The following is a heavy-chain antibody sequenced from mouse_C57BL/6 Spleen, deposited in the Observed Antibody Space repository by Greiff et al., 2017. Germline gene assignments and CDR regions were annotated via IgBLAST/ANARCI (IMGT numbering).Heavy chain of an antibody. V-gene: IGHV5-4*03. CDR1: GFTFSSYA. CDR2: ISDGGSYT. Sequence: DVMLVESGGGLVKPGGSLKLSCAASGFTFSSYAMSWVRQTPEKRLEWVATISDGGSYTNYPDNVKGRFTISRDNAKNNRYLQMSHLKSEDTAMYYCARGGDWYFDVWGTGTTVTVSS. CDR3: ARGGDWYFDV. J-gene: IGHJ1*03.